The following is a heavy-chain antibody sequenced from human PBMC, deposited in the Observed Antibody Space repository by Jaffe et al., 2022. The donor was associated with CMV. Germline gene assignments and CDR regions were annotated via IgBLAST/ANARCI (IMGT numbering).Heavy chain of an antibody. CDR2: IYYSGST. Sequence: QVQLQESGPGLVKPSETLSLTCTVSGGSISSYYWSWIRQPPGKGLEWIGYIYYSGSTNYNPSLKSRVTISVDTSKNQFSLKLSSVTAADTAVYYCARDPLYGYFDYWGQGTLVTVSS. D-gene: IGHD2-8*01. CDR1: GGSISSYY. J-gene: IGHJ4*02. V-gene: IGHV4-59*01. CDR3: ARDPLYGYFDY.